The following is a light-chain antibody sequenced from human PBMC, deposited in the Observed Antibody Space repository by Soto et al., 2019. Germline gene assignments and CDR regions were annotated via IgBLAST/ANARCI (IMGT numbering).Light chain of an antibody. J-gene: IGLJ2*01. V-gene: IGLV2-14*03. CDR2: DVN. Sequence: QSALTQPASVSGSPGQSITISCTGTSSDVGGYNYVSWYQHHPGKVPKLLIYDVNMRPPGISNRISGSKSCNTASLTISGIQAEDEGYYYCGSYTNSITLVFGGGTKVTV. CDR1: SSDVGGYNY. CDR3: GSYTNSITLV.